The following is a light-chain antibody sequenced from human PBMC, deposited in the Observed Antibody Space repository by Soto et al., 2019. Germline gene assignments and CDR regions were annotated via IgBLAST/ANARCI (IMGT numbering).Light chain of an antibody. CDR2: AAS. Sequence: DIQMTQSPSSLSASVGDRVTISCRASQSISSCLNWYQQKPGKAPKLLIYAASSLQSGVPSRFSGSGSGTDFTLTISSRQPEVFATYYCQQSYSTPSITFGQGTRLEIK. J-gene: IGKJ5*01. V-gene: IGKV1-39*01. CDR1: QSISSC. CDR3: QQSYSTPSIT.